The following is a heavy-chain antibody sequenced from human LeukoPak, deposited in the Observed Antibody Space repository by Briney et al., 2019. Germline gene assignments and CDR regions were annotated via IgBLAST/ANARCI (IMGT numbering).Heavy chain of an antibody. CDR1: GGSISSGSYY. Sequence: SQTLSLTCTVSGGSISSGSYYWSWIRQPAGKGLEWIGRIYTTGSTNYNPSLKSRVTISVDTSKNQFSLKLSSVTAADTAVYYCARVSFGSGYYNYMDVWGKGTTVTVSS. D-gene: IGHD3-10*01. J-gene: IGHJ6*03. CDR2: IYTTGST. V-gene: IGHV4-61*02. CDR3: ARVSFGSGYYNYMDV.